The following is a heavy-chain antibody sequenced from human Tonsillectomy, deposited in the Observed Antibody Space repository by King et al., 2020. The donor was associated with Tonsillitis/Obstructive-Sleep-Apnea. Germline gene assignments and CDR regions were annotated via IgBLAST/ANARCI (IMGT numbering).Heavy chain of an antibody. Sequence: VQLVESGPGLVKPSQTLSLTCTVSGGSISSGGYYWTWIRQHPGKGLQWIGDIYYSGSTYYNPSLKSRVTISVDTSKNQFSLKLSSVTAADTAVFYCARGRPLYCSSSSCYPGGSFDYWGQGTLVTVSS. D-gene: IGHD2-2*01. CDR2: IYYSGST. J-gene: IGHJ4*02. CDR1: GGSISSGGYY. CDR3: ARGRPLYCSSSSCYPGGSFDY. V-gene: IGHV4-31*03.